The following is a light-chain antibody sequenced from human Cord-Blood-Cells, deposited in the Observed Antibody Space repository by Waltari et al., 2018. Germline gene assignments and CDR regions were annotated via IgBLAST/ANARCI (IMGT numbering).Light chain of an antibody. CDR3: CSYAGSSTWV. CDR1: SSDVGRYNL. V-gene: IGLV2-23*01. CDR2: EGS. J-gene: IGLJ3*02. Sequence: QSALTQPASVSGSPGQSITLSCTGTSSDVGRYNLVSWYQQHPGKAPKLMIYEGSKRPSGVSNRFSGSKSGNTASLTISGLHAEDEADYYCCSYAGSSTWVFGGVTKLTVL.